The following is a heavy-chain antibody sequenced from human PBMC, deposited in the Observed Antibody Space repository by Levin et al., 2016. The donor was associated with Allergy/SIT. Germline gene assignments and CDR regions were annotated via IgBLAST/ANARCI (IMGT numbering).Heavy chain of an antibody. J-gene: IGHJ4*02. CDR1: GFTFNRYP. CDR3: GKGDYSSLQGFDY. Sequence: GGSLRLSCAASGFTFNRYPMTWVRQAPGKGLEWISAISINGDNTYYADSVKGRFTISRDNSKDMIYLQMNSLSAEDTAIYYCGKGDYSSLQGFDYWGQGTLVTVSS. D-gene: IGHD3-10*01. V-gene: IGHV3-23*01. CDR2: ISINGDNT.